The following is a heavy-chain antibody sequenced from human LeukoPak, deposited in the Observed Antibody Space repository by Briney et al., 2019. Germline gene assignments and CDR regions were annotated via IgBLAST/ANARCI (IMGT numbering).Heavy chain of an antibody. D-gene: IGHD1-14*01. CDR2: IYYSGST. CDR1: GGSISSSSYY. J-gene: IGHJ4*02. CDR3: ARHYRTGGVNRTPDY. Sequence: PSETLSLTCTVSGGSISSSSYYWGWIRQPPGKGLEWIGSIYYSGSTYYNPSLKSRVTISVDTSKNQFSLKLSSVTAAGTAVYYCARHYRTGGVNRTPDYWGQGTLVTVSS. V-gene: IGHV4-39*01.